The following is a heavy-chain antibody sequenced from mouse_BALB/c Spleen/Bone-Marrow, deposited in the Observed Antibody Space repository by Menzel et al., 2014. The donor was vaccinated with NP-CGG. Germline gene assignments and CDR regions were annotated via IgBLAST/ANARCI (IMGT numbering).Heavy chain of an antibody. CDR1: GHTLTSYV. CDR3: ARSLYGCDWSFDV. V-gene: IGHV1-14*01. D-gene: IGHD2-2*01. Sequence: QLQQSGPELVKPGASVKMSCKASGHTLTSYVMHLAKQKPGQGLEWIGHINPYNDNTKYNEKFEGKATLTSDKSPSTSYMELSSLTSEDCAVYYCARSLYGCDWSFDVWGAGTTVTVSS. J-gene: IGHJ1*01. CDR2: INPYNDNT.